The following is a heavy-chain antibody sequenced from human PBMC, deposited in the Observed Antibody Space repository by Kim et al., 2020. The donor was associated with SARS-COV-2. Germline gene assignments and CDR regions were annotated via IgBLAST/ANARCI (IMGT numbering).Heavy chain of an antibody. CDR2: IWYDGSNK. D-gene: IGHD3-16*01. CDR1: GFTFSSYG. CDR3: ASGPGGRIPNKDFDY. Sequence: GGSLRLSCAASGFTFSSYGMHWVRQAPGKGLEWVAVIWYDGSNKYYADSVKGRFTISRDNSKNTLYLQMNSLRAEDTAVYYCASGPGGRIPNKDFDYWGQGTLVTVSS. J-gene: IGHJ4*02. V-gene: IGHV3-33*08.